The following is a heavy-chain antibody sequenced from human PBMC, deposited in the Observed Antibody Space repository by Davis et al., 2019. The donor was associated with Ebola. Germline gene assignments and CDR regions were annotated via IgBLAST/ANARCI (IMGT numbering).Heavy chain of an antibody. V-gene: IGHV4-34*01. J-gene: IGHJ4*02. CDR3: ARTYRPIATLDY. CDR1: GFTFSSYS. D-gene: IGHD6-13*01. CDR2: INHSGNT. Sequence: ESLKISCAASGFTFSSYSMNWLRQPPGKGLEWIGEINHSGNTNYNPSLKSPVTISVDTSKNQFSLKLSSVTAADTAVYYCARTYRPIATLDYWGQGTLVTVSS.